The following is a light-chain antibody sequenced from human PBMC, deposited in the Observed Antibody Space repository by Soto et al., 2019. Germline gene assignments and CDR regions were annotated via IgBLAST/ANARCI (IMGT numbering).Light chain of an antibody. Sequence: DIQMTQSPSSLSASVGDRVTVTCRASQGISSYLAWDQQKPWKVPKLLIYAASTLQPGVPSRFSGSGSGTDFTLTISSLQPEDVATYYCQKYDSAPSLTFGGGTKVEIK. V-gene: IGKV1-27*01. CDR3: QKYDSAPSLT. CDR1: QGISSY. J-gene: IGKJ4*01. CDR2: AAS.